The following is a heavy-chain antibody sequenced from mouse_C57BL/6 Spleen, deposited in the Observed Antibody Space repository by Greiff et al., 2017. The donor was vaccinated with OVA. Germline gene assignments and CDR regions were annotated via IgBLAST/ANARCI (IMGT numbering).Heavy chain of an antibody. CDR2: ISYDGSN. Sequence: ESGPGLVKPSQSLSLTCSVTGYSITSGYYWNWIRQFPGNKLEWMGYISYDGSNNYNPSLKNRISITRDTSKNQFFLKLNSVTTEDTATYYCARAGITTVGYYFDYWGQGTTLTVSS. J-gene: IGHJ2*01. D-gene: IGHD1-1*01. CDR1: GYSITSGYY. CDR3: ARAGITTVGYYFDY. V-gene: IGHV3-6*01.